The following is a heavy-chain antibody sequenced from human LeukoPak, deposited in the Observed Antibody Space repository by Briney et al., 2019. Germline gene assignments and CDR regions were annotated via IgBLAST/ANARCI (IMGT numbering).Heavy chain of an antibody. D-gene: IGHD6-19*01. CDR1: GFTFSTYA. CDR3: ARGGRFTSGWRGAFDS. Sequence: GGSLRLSCAASGFTFSTYAMHWVRQAPGKGLEWVAFISSDGSHRSHADSVKGRFTISRDNSKNTLYLEMNSLRADDTAVYYCARGGRFTSGWRGAFDSWGQGTLVTVSS. J-gene: IGHJ4*02. V-gene: IGHV3-30*04. CDR2: ISSDGSHR.